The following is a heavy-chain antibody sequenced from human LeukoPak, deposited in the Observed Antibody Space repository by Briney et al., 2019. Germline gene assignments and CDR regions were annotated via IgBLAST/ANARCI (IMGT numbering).Heavy chain of an antibody. J-gene: IGHJ6*03. V-gene: IGHV4-59*01. Sequence: PSETLSLTCTVSGGSISSYYWSWIRQPPGKGLEWIGYIYYSGSTNYNPSLKSRVTISVDTSKNQFSLKLSSVTAADTAVYHCARTVTKSYYYYYMDVWGKGTTVTVSS. CDR3: ARTVTKSYYYYYMDV. D-gene: IGHD4-17*01. CDR1: GGSISSYY. CDR2: IYYSGST.